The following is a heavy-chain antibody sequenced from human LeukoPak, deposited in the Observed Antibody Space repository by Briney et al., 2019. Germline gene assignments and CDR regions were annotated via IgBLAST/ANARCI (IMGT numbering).Heavy chain of an antibody. CDR3: AKVGDGYNNY. D-gene: IGHD5-24*01. CDR2: IWYDGSNK. CDR1: GFTFSSYG. Sequence: QPGRSLRLSCAASGFTFSSYGMHWVRQAPGKGLEWVAVIWYDGSNKYYADSVKVRFTISRDNSKNTLYLQMNSLRAEDTAVYYCAKVGDGYNNYWGQGTLVTVSS. J-gene: IGHJ4*02. V-gene: IGHV3-33*06.